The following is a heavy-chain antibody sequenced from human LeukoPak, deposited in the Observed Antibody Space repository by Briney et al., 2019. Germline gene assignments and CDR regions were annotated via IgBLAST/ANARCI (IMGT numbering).Heavy chain of an antibody. CDR3: ASTYGSGSYGVDY. D-gene: IGHD3-10*01. CDR1: GGSISSYY. V-gene: IGHV4-59*01. CDR2: IYYSGST. Sequence: SETLSLICTVSGGSISSYYWSWIRQPPGKGLEWIGYIYYSGSTNYNPSLKSRVTISVDTSKNQFSLKLSSVTAADTAVYYCASTYGSGSYGVDYWGQGTLVTVSS. J-gene: IGHJ4*02.